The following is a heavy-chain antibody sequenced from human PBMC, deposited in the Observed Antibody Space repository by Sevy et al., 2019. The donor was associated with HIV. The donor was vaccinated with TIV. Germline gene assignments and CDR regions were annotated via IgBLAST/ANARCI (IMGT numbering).Heavy chain of an antibody. CDR2: IFSGGNT. J-gene: IGHJ2*01. V-gene: IGHV3-66*01. D-gene: IGHD3-22*01. CDR1: GFTVGGNY. Sequence: GGSLRLSCAASGFTVGGNYMSWVRQAPGKGLEWVSGIFSGGNTHFADSVKGRFTISRDNSKNTLSLQMNSLSAEDTAVYYCARAVEDYSDSSAWDWYFDLWGRGTLVTVSS. CDR3: ARAVEDYSDSSAWDWYFDL.